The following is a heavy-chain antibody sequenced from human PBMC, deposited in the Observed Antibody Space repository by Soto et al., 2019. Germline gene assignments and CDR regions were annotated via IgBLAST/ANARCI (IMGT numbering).Heavy chain of an antibody. CDR3: ASGALCSGGSCYSWWFDP. Sequence: LEILSLTCAVYGGSFSGYCWSWIRQPPGKGLEWIGEINHSGSTNYNPSLKSRVTISVDTSKNQFSLKLSSVTAADTAVYYCASGALCSGGSCYSWWFDPWGQGTLVTVSS. CDR2: INHSGST. CDR1: GGSFSGYC. J-gene: IGHJ5*02. V-gene: IGHV4-34*01. D-gene: IGHD2-15*01.